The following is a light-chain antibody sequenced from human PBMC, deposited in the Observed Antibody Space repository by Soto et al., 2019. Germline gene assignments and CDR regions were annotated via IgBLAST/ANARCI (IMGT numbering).Light chain of an antibody. CDR3: QQYNPYSPWT. CDR2: DSS. V-gene: IGKV1-5*01. CDR1: QSVSSW. J-gene: IGKJ1*01. Sequence: DIQMIQSPSTLSASLGDTVTITCRASQSVSSWLACYQQRAGKAPKVLRYDSSNLESGFPSRFSGSGSGTEFTLTISSLQPDDFATYYCQQYNPYSPWTFGQGTKVDIK.